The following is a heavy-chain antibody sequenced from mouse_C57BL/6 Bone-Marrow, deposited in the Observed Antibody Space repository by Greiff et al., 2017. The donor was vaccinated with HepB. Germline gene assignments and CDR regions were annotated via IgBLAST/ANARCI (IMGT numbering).Heavy chain of an antibody. V-gene: IGHV7-3*01. CDR2: IRNKANGYTT. D-gene: IGHD1-1*01. Sequence: EVMLVESGGGLVQPGGSLSLSCAASGFTFTDYYMSWVRQPPGKALEWLGFIRNKANGYTTEYSASVKGRFTISRDNSQSILYLQMNALRAEDSATYYCARYDYGSSNAYWGQGTLVTVSA. J-gene: IGHJ3*01. CDR3: ARYDYGSSNAY. CDR1: GFTFTDYY.